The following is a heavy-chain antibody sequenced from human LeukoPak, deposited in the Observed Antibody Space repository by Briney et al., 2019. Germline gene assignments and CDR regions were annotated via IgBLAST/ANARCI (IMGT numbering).Heavy chain of an antibody. J-gene: IGHJ4*02. V-gene: IGHV3-9*01. CDR2: ISWNSGSI. Sequence: GGSLRLSCAASGFTFDDYAMHWVRQAPGKGLKWVSGISWNSGSIGYADSVKGRFTISRDNAKNSLYLQMNSLRAEDTALYYCAKDQYGSGMSGAHDYWGQGTLVTVSS. D-gene: IGHD3-10*01. CDR3: AKDQYGSGMSGAHDY. CDR1: GFTFDDYA.